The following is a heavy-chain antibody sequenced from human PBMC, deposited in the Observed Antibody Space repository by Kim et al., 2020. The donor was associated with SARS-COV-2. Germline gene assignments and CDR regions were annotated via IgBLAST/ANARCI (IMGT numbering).Heavy chain of an antibody. J-gene: IGHJ4*02. V-gene: IGHV3-23*01. D-gene: IGHD3-22*01. Sequence: ESVKGRFTISRDNSKNTLYLQMNSLRAEDTAVYYCAKVYYYDSSGYPPDYWGQGTLVTVSS. CDR3: AKVYYYDSSGYPPDY.